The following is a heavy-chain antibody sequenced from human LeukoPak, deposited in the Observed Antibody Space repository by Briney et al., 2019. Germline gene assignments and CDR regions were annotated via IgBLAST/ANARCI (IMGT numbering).Heavy chain of an antibody. J-gene: IGHJ4*02. V-gene: IGHV3-74*01. CDR1: GFTFSSYW. D-gene: IGHD5-18*01. Sequence: GGSLRLSCAASGFTFSSYWMHWVRQAPGKGLVWVSRINSDGSSTSYADSVKGRFTISRDNAKNTLYLQMNSLRAEDTAVYYCASDGTAMAHFDYWGQGTLVTVSS. CDR3: ASDGTAMAHFDY. CDR2: INSDGSST.